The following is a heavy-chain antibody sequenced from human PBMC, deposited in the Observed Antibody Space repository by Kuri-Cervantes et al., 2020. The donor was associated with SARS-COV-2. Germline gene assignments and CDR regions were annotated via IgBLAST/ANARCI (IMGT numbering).Heavy chain of an antibody. CDR1: GFTYSSYW. J-gene: IGHJ4*02. D-gene: IGHD6-13*01. V-gene: IGHV3-74*01. CDR2: INSDGSST. CDR3: ARAYSSSYVLYFDY. Sequence: GASLKISCAASGFTYSSYWMHWVRQAPGKGLVWVSRINSDGSSTSYADSVKGRFTISRDNAKNTLYLQMNSLRAEDTAVYYCARAYSSSYVLYFDYWGQGTLVTVSS.